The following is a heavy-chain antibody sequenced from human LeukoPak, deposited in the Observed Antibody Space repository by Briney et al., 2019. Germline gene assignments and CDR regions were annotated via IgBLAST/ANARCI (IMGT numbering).Heavy chain of an antibody. CDR2: IYHNVNT. V-gene: IGHV4-38-2*01. D-gene: IGHD5-18*01. Sequence: SETLSLTCAVSGYSISSGYYWGWIRQPPGKGLEWIGTIYHNVNTYKNPSLKSRVTISVDTSKNQFSLKLSSVTAADTAVYYCARVRDNYGDSDYWGQGTLVTVSS. J-gene: IGHJ4*02. CDR3: ARVRDNYGDSDY. CDR1: GYSISSGYY.